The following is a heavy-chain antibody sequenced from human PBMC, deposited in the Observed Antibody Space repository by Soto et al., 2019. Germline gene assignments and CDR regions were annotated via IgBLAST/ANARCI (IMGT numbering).Heavy chain of an antibody. CDR1: GFTFDDYY. Sequence: QVQLVESGGGFVKPGGSLRLSCVVSGFTFDDYYMSWVRQAPGKGLEWVSYISNSGDSIYYADSVKGRFTISRDNVKNSLYLQMNRLRADDTAVYYCASDRVGATPGYYYYYYGLDVWGQGTTVTVSS. CDR3: ASDRVGATPGYYYYYYGLDV. J-gene: IGHJ6*02. CDR2: ISNSGDSI. D-gene: IGHD1-26*01. V-gene: IGHV3-11*01.